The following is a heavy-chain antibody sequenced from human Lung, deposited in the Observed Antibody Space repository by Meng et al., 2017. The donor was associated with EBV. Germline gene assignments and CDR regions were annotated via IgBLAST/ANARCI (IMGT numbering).Heavy chain of an antibody. CDR1: GGSISSGGYY. CDR3: ARISLSYYFDYSGFPNDY. D-gene: IGHD4-23*01. CDR2: IYYSGST. V-gene: IGHV4-31*01. J-gene: IGHJ4*02. Sequence: VQLQESGPALVKPSQTLSLTCTVSGGSISSGGYYWSWIRQHPGKGLEWIGYIYYSGSTYYNPSLKSLVTISVDTSKNQFSLKLSSVTAADTAVYYCARISLSYYFDYSGFPNDYWGQGTLVTVSS.